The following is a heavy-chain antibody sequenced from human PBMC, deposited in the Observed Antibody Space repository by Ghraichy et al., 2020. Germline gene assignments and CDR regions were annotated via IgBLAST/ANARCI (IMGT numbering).Heavy chain of an antibody. CDR3: ARDDYGDYTFDP. J-gene: IGHJ5*02. V-gene: IGHV4-59*01. D-gene: IGHD4-17*01. Sequence: SETLSLTCTVSGGSISSYYWSWIRQPPGKGLEWIGYMSNSGNTNYNPSLNSRITISVDTSKNQVSLRMSSVTAADTAVYYCARDDYGDYTFDPWGQGTLVTVSS. CDR1: GGSISSYY. CDR2: MSNSGNT.